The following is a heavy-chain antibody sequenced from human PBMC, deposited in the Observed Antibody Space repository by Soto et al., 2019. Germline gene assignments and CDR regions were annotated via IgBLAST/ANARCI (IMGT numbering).Heavy chain of an antibody. CDR3: ARGFFWSGKTPAYYYYGMDV. CDR1: GGPVSSGSYY. V-gene: IGHV4-61*01. CDR2: IYYSGST. J-gene: IGHJ6*02. D-gene: IGHD3-3*01. Sequence: SETLSLTCTVSGGPVSSGSYYWSWIRQPPGKGLEWIGYIYYSGSTNYNPSLKSRVTISVDTSKNQFSLKLSSVTAADTAVYYCARGFFWSGKTPAYYYYGMDVWGQGTTVTVSS.